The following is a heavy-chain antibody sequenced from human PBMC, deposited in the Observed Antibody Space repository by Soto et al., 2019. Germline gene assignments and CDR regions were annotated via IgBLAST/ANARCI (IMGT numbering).Heavy chain of an antibody. CDR3: AIDRSMDGYNSRSFDY. CDR1: GGTFSSFG. J-gene: IGHJ4*02. V-gene: IGHV1-69*13. D-gene: IGHD5-12*01. Sequence: QVQLVQSGAEVKKPGSSVTVSCKASGGTFSSFGFNWVRQAPGQGLEWMGGIIPLFGTANYAEKFQGRVTISADEGTSTASMELIGLRSEDTAIYYCAIDRSMDGYNSRSFDYWGQGTLVPVS. CDR2: IIPLFGTA.